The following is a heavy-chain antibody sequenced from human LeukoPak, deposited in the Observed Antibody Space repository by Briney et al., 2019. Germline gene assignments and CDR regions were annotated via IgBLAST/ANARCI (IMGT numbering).Heavy chain of an antibody. CDR2: ITGSGGST. CDR1: GFTFSSYG. J-gene: IGHJ4*02. V-gene: IGHV3-23*01. D-gene: IGHD2-15*01. Sequence: GGSLRLSCAASGFTFSSYGMSWVRRAPGKGLEWVSAITGSGGSTYYGDSVKGRFTISRDNYKNRLYLVMNSLRVEDTAVYYCARRDIVVVVSASDYWGQGTLVTVSS. CDR3: ARRDIVVVVSASDY.